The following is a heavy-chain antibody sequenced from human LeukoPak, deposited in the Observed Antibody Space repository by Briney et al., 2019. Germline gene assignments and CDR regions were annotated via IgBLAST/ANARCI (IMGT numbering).Heavy chain of an antibody. CDR3: ARDTYVNYYDSSGYYGLDY. CDR2: ISSSGSTV. J-gene: IGHJ4*02. Sequence: PGGSLRLSCAASGFTFSSYWMSWVRQAPGKGLEWVSYISSSGSTVYYADSVKGRFTISRDNAKNSLYLQMNSLRAEDTAVYYCARDTYVNYYDSSGYYGLDYWGQGTLVTVSS. CDR1: GFTFSSYW. D-gene: IGHD3-22*01. V-gene: IGHV3-48*04.